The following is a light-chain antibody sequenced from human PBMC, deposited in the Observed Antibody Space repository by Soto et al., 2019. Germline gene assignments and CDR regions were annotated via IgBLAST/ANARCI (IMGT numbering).Light chain of an antibody. CDR2: EVT. V-gene: IGLV2-14*01. J-gene: IGLJ1*01. Sequence: QSVLTQPASVSGSPGQSITISCTGTSSDVGGYNYVSWYQQHRGKAPKLMIYEVTSRPSGVSNRFSASKSGNTASLSISGLQAEDEADYYCSSYTSTSTYVFGAGTKVTVL. CDR1: SSDVGGYNY. CDR3: SSYTSTSTYV.